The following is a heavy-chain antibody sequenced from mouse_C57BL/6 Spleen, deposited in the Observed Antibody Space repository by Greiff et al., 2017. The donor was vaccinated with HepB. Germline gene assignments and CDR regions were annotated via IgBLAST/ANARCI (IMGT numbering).Heavy chain of an antibody. D-gene: IGHD2-2*01. CDR2: ISDGGSYT. CDR1: GFTFSSYA. CDR3: ASDYGYDEAY. J-gene: IGHJ3*01. Sequence: EVKLMESGGGLVKPGGSLKLSCAASGFTFSSYAMSWVRQTPDKRLEWVATISDGGSYTYYPDNVKGRFTISRDNAKNNLYLQMSHLKSEDTAMYYCASDYGYDEAYWGQGTLVTVSA. V-gene: IGHV5-4*03.